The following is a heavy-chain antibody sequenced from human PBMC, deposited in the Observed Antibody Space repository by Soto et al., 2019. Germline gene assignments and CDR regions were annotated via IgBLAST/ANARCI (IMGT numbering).Heavy chain of an antibody. J-gene: IGHJ5*02. D-gene: IGHD3-10*01. V-gene: IGHV4-59*01. CDR2: IYYSGST. Sequence: PSETLSLTCTVSGGSISSYYWSWIRQPPGKGLEWIGYIYYSGSTNYNPSLKSRVTISVDTSKNQFSLKLSSVTAADTAVYYCARASATNGSGSYYDWFDPWGQGTLVTVSS. CDR3: ARASATNGSGSYYDWFDP. CDR1: GGSISSYY.